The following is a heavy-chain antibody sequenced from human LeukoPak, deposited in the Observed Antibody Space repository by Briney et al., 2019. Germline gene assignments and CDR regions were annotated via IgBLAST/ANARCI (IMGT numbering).Heavy chain of an antibody. CDR1: GGSISSGSYY. CDR2: IYTSGST. V-gene: IGHV4-61*02. Sequence: SQTLSLTCTVSGGSISSGSYYWSWIRQPAGKGLEWIGRIYTSGSTNYNPSLKSRVTISADTSKNQFSLKLSSVTAADTAVYYCARGPAGRGYSYVIYYYYYMDVWGKGTTVTVSS. D-gene: IGHD5-18*01. J-gene: IGHJ6*03. CDR3: ARGPAGRGYSYVIYYYYYMDV.